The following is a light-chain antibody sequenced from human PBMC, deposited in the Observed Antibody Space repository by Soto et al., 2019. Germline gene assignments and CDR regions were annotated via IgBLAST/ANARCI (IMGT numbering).Light chain of an antibody. CDR3: QQYNNWHQT. CDR2: GVY. Sequence: EIVLPQSPATLYLSTGEIATIYCRASQSVSSYLAWYKQKPGQAPSLLIYGVYTRATGIPTRLSGSGSGRQVNLKISSMQSEDGAVDYGQQYNNWHQTVGKGNQVDIK. CDR1: QSVSSY. V-gene: IGKV3-15*01. J-gene: IGKJ1*01.